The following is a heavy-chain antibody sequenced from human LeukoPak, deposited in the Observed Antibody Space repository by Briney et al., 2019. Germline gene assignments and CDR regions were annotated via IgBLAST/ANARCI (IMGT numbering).Heavy chain of an antibody. Sequence: PSETLSLTCTVSGGSISSSSYYWGWIRQPPGKGLEWIGSIYYSGSTYYNPSLKSRVTISVDTSKNQFSLKQSSVTAADTAVYYCARSGDRFDPWGQGTLVTVSS. CDR2: IYYSGST. V-gene: IGHV4-39*01. D-gene: IGHD3-10*01. CDR3: ARSGDRFDP. J-gene: IGHJ5*02. CDR1: GGSISSSSYY.